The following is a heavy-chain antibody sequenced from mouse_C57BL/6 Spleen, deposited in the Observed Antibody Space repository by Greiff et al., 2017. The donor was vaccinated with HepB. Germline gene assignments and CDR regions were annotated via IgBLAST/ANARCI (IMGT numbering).Heavy chain of an antibody. D-gene: IGHD4-1*01. CDR1: GFTFSSYG. J-gene: IGHJ1*03. CDR2: ISSGGSYT. V-gene: IGHV5-6*01. CDR3: ARQTGNWYYWYFDV. Sequence: EVMLVESGGDLVKPGGSLKLSCAASGFTFSSYGMSWVRQTPDKRLEWVATISSGGSYTYYPDSVKGRFTISRDNAKNTLYLQMSSLKSEDTAMYYCARQTGNWYYWYFDVWGTGTTVTVSS.